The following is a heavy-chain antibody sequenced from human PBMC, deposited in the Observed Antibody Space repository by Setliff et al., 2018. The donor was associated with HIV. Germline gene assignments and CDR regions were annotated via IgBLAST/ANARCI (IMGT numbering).Heavy chain of an antibody. CDR2: INHSGRA. V-gene: IGHV4-34*01. Sequence: LSLTCAVYGESFSGYYWSWIRQPAGKGLEWLGEINHSGRAKYNPSLKSRASISADTSKNQFSLRLTSVTAADTAVYYCARGAPYCNHGICHLFEYWGHGNLVTVSS. CDR3: ARGAPYCNHGICHLFEY. J-gene: IGHJ4*01. CDR1: GESFSGYY. D-gene: IGHD2-8*01.